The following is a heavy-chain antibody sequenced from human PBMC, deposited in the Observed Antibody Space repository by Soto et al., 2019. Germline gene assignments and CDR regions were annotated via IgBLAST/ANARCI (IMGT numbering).Heavy chain of an antibody. CDR2: IDPTDSYT. J-gene: IGHJ6*02. CDR3: ARLSRASFALDV. Sequence: PGESLKISCKGSGYNFITDRISWVRQMPGKGLEWMGRIDPTDSYTKYSPSFEGHATISADKSISTAYLQWSSLKASDSAVYYCARLSRASFALDVWGQGTTVTVSS. D-gene: IGHD3-16*01. V-gene: IGHV5-10-1*01. CDR1: GYNFITDR.